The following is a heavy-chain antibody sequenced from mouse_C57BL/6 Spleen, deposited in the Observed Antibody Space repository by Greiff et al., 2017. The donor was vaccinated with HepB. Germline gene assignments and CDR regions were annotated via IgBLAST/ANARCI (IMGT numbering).Heavy chain of an antibody. CDR1: GYTFTSYW. CDR2: IYPGSGST. CDR3: ARRDGNYEGYFDY. V-gene: IGHV1-55*01. Sequence: QVQLKQPGAELVKPGASVKMSCKASGYTFTSYWITWVKQRPGQGLEWIGDIYPGSGSTNYNEKFKSKATLTVDTSSSTAYMQLSSLTSEDSAVYYCARRDGNYEGYFDYWGQGTTLTVSS. D-gene: IGHD2-1*01. J-gene: IGHJ2*01.